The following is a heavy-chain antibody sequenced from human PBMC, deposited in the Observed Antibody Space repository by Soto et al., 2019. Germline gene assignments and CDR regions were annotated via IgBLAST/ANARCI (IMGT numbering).Heavy chain of an antibody. Sequence: PGGSLRLSCVASGFTFIKYAMHWGRQAPGKGLEWVALISYDGSNKYYADSVKGRFTISRDNSKNTLYLQMNSLRAEDTAVYYCAGTTGTLLDYWGQGTLVTVSS. CDR2: ISYDGSNK. D-gene: IGHD4-17*01. CDR1: GFTFIKYA. CDR3: AGTTGTLLDY. V-gene: IGHV3-30-3*01. J-gene: IGHJ4*02.